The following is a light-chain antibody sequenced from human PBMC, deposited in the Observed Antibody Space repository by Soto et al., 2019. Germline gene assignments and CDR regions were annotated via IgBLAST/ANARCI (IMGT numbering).Light chain of an antibody. CDR1: SSDVGAYNY. Sequence: QSALTQPASVSGSPGQSITISCTGTSSDVGAYNYVSWYQQYPGKAPKLMIYDVTSRPSGVSNRFSGSKSGNAASLTISGLQAEDEADYYCSSYAGSNNVLFGGGTKVTVL. CDR2: DVT. J-gene: IGLJ2*01. CDR3: SSYAGSNNVL. V-gene: IGLV2-14*03.